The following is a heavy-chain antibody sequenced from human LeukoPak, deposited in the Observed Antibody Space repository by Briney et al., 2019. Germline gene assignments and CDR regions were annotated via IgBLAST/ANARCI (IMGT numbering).Heavy chain of an antibody. CDR3: AKDPFYYYDSSGYASFDY. Sequence: PGGSLRLSCAASGFTFSSYAMSWVRQAPGKGLEWVSAISGSGGSTYYADSVKGRFTISRDNSKNTLYLQMSSLRAEDTAVYYCAKDPFYYYDSSGYASFDYWGQGTLVTVSS. J-gene: IGHJ4*02. V-gene: IGHV3-23*01. CDR2: ISGSGGST. D-gene: IGHD3-22*01. CDR1: GFTFSSYA.